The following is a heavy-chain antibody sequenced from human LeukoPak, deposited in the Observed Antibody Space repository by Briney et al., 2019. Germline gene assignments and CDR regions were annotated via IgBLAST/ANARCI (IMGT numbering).Heavy chain of an antibody. CDR1: GFTFDDYA. D-gene: IGHD2-15*01. V-gene: IGHV3-9*01. Sequence: GGSLRLSCAASGFTFDDYAMHWVRQAPGKGLEWVSGISWNSGSIGYADSVKGRFTISRDNAKNSLYLQMNSLRAEDTAVYYCARFCSGGSCYYAIDYWGQGTLVTVSS. J-gene: IGHJ4*02. CDR3: ARFCSGGSCYYAIDY. CDR2: ISWNSGSI.